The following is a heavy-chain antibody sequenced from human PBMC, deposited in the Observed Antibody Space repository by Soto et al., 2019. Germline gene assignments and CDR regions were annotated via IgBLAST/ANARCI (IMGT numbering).Heavy chain of an antibody. J-gene: IGHJ5*02. D-gene: IGHD6-13*01. CDR1: GGTFSRHA. Sequence: QVQLVQSGSEVKMPGSSVKVSCKTSGGTFSRHAINWVRQAPGQGLEWMGGIIPMFGTTNYAQKFKGRVTMTEDESTSTAYIELSSLRSEDAAVYYCARAAIHGSSWYFWFDPWGQGTLVNVSS. V-gene: IGHV1-69*19. CDR2: IIPMFGTT. CDR3: ARAAIHGSSWYFWFDP.